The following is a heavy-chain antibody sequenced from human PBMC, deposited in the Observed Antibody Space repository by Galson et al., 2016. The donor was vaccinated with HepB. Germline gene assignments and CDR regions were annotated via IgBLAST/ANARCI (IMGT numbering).Heavy chain of an antibody. CDR3: ATDMRSGIVATISYAFDI. J-gene: IGHJ3*02. Sequence: SVKVSCKVSGYTLTELSMHWVRQAPGKGLEWMGGFDPEDGETIYAQKFQGRVTMTEDTSTDTAYMELSSLRSEETAVYYCATDMRSGIVATISYAFDIWGQGTMVTVSS. CDR1: GYTLTELS. CDR2: FDPEDGET. V-gene: IGHV1-24*01. D-gene: IGHD5-12*01.